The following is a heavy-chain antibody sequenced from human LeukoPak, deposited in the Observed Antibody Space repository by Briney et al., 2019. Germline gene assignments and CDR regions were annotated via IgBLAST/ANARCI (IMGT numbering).Heavy chain of an antibody. J-gene: IGHJ4*02. Sequence: GGSLRLSCTASGFTFSNAWMNWVRQAPGKGLEWVGRIKSKTDGGTTDYAAPVKGRFTISRDDSKNTLYLQMNSLKTEDTAVYYCSTTYYYDSSEGYWGQGTLVTVSS. D-gene: IGHD3-22*01. CDR3: STTYYYDSSEGY. V-gene: IGHV3-15*07. CDR1: GFTFSNAW. CDR2: IKSKTDGGTT.